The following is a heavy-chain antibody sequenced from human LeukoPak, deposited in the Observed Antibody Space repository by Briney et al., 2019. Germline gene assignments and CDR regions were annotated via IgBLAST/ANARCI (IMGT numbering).Heavy chain of an antibody. CDR3: AKDGSSSWSPYYFDY. CDR2: ISGSGGST. D-gene: IGHD6-13*01. J-gene: IGHJ4*02. Sequence: GGSLRLSCAASGFTFSSYAMSWVRQAPGKGLEWVSAISGSGGSTYYAGSVKGRFTISRDNSKNTLYLQMNSLRAEDTAVYYCAKDGSSSWSPYYFDYWGQGTLVTVSS. CDR1: GFTFSSYA. V-gene: IGHV3-23*01.